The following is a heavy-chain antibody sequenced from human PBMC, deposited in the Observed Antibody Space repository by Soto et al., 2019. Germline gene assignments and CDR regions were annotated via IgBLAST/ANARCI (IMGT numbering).Heavy chain of an antibody. D-gene: IGHD2-2*02. CDR1: GFTFSSYA. J-gene: IGHJ6*03. V-gene: IGHV3-23*01. CDR3: AKRAVVVPAAIYYYYYMDV. Sequence: GESLKISCAASGFTFSSYAMSWVRQAPGKGLEWVSAISGSGGSTYYADSVKGRFTISRDNSKNTLYLQMNSLRAEDTAVYYCAKRAVVVPAAIYYYYYMDVWGKGTTVTVSS. CDR2: ISGSGGST.